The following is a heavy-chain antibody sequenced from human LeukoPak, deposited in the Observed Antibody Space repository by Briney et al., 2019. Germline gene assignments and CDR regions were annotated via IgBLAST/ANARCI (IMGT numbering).Heavy chain of an antibody. D-gene: IGHD4-17*01. CDR1: GFTFTDYY. CDR3: ARVGRLQYGDYVAFDY. CDR2: ISVSGTTM. Sequence: GGSLRLSCATSGFTFTDYYMSWIRQAPGKGLEWASYISVSGTTMYYADSVKGRFTLSRDNAKNSLYLQMNSLRAEDTAVYYCARVGRLQYGDYVAFDYWGQGTLVTVSS. J-gene: IGHJ4*02. V-gene: IGHV3-11*01.